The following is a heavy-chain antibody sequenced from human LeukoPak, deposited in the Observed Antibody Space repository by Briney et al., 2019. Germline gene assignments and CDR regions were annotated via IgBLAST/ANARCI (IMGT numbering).Heavy chain of an antibody. Sequence: PGGSLRLSCAASGFTFSSYAMSWVRQAPGKGLEWVSAISGSGGSTYYADSVKGRFTISRDNSKNTLYLQMNSLRAEDTAVYCCAKADNIVVVVAATHFDYWGQGTLVTVSS. V-gene: IGHV3-23*01. CDR3: AKADNIVVVVAATHFDY. J-gene: IGHJ4*02. CDR2: ISGSGGST. D-gene: IGHD2-15*01. CDR1: GFTFSSYA.